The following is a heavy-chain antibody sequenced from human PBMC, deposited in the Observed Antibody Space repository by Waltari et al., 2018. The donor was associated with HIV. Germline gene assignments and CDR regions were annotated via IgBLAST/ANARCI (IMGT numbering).Heavy chain of an antibody. D-gene: IGHD3-22*01. Sequence: QVQLQESGPGLVKPSETLSLTCTVSGGSISSYYWSWIRQPPGKGLEWIGHIYYSGSTTYNPSLKSRVTISLDTSKNQFSLKLSSVTAADTAVYYCARVRITMIVARPNDAFDIWGQGTMVTVSS. CDR3: ARVRITMIVARPNDAFDI. CDR1: GGSISSYY. J-gene: IGHJ3*02. V-gene: IGHV4-59*01. CDR2: IYYSGST.